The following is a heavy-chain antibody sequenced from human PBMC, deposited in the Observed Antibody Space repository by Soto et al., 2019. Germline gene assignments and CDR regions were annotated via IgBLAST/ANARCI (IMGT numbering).Heavy chain of an antibody. Sequence: GGSLRLSCAASGFTFSSYSMNWVRQAPGKGLEWVSSISSSSSYIYYADSVKGRFTISRDNAKNSLYLQMNSLRAEDTAVYYCARDQTGAYAFDIWGQGTMVTVSS. V-gene: IGHV3-21*01. D-gene: IGHD7-27*01. CDR1: GFTFSSYS. J-gene: IGHJ3*02. CDR3: ARDQTGAYAFDI. CDR2: ISSSSSYI.